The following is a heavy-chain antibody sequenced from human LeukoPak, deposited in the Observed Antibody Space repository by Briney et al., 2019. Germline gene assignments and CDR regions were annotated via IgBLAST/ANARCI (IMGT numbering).Heavy chain of an antibody. V-gene: IGHV1-8*01. D-gene: IGHD2-2*01. CDR2: MNPNSGNT. J-gene: IGHJ6*03. CDR1: GYTFTSYD. Sequence: ASVKVSCKASGYTFTSYDINWVRQATGQGLEWMGWMNPNSGNTGYAQKFQGRVTMTRNTSISTAYMELSSLRSEDTAVYYCVVSTSWPYYYYMDVWGKGTTVTVSS. CDR3: VVSTSWPYYYYMDV.